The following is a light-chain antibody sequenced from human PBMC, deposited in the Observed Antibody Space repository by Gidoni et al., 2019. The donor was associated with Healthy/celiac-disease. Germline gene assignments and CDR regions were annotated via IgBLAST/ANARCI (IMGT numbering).Light chain of an antibody. V-gene: IGKV3-15*01. CDR3: HQYRNWPSLT. CDR2: DAS. CDR1: QAINSN. J-gene: IGKJ4*01. Sequence: EVVLTQSPAIVSVSPGDTATLSCRASQAINSNLAWYQQRPGQAPRLLIYDASTRATGIPARFSGSGSGTEFTLTSSSLEFEDFAVYYCHQYRNWPSLTFGGGTKVDIK.